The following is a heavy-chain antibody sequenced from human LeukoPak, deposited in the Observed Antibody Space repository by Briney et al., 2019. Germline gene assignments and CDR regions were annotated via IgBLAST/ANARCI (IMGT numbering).Heavy chain of an antibody. D-gene: IGHD2-2*01. CDR2: IYHSGST. J-gene: IGHJ3*02. CDR1: GGSISSGGYY. CDR3: ARALPWHAFDI. V-gene: IGHV4-30-2*01. Sequence: KSSQTLSLTCTVSGGSISSGGYYWSWIRQPPGKGLEWIGYIYHSGSTFYNPSLKSRVTISVDTSKNQFSLKLSSVTAADTAVYYCARALPWHAFDIWGQGTMVTVSS.